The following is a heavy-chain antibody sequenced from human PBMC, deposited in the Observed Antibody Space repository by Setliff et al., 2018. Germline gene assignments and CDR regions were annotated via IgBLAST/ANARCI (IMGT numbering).Heavy chain of an antibody. CDR2: IYYSGST. CDR3: ARSRTIAVKGGVFAV. V-gene: IGHV4-34*09. J-gene: IGHJ2*01. D-gene: IGHD6-19*01. Sequence: SETLSLTCAVYGGSFSGYYWSWIRQPPGKGLEWIGYIYYSGSTYYNPSLKSRVTISLDTSENQFSLELTSVTAADTAVYYCARSRTIAVKGGVFAVWGRGTLVTV. CDR1: GGSFSGYY.